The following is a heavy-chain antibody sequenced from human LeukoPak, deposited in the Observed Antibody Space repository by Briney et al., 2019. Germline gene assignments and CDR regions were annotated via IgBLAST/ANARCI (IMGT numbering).Heavy chain of an antibody. CDR2: ISGSGGST. CDR1: GFTFSSYA. V-gene: IGHV3-23*01. Sequence: GGSLRLSCAASGFTFSSYAMSWVRQAPGKGLEWVSAISGSGGSTYYADSVKGRFTISRDNSKNTLYLQMNSLRAEDAAVYYCAKDRADILTGPWGYWGQGTLVTVSS. D-gene: IGHD3-9*01. CDR3: AKDRADILTGPWGY. J-gene: IGHJ4*02.